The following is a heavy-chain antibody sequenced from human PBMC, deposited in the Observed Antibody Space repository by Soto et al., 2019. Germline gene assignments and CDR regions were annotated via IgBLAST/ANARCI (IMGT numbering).Heavy chain of an antibody. D-gene: IGHD6-13*01. CDR3: ARHTSSSSWYPFDY. V-gene: IGHV4-39*01. J-gene: IGHJ4*02. Sequence: QLQLQESGPGLVKPSETLSLTCTVSGGSISSSSYYWGWIRQPPGKGLEWIGSIYYSGSTYYNPSLKRRVTISVDTSKNQFSLKLSSVTAADTAVYYWARHTSSSSWYPFDYWGQGTLVTVSS. CDR1: GGSISSSSYY. CDR2: IYYSGST.